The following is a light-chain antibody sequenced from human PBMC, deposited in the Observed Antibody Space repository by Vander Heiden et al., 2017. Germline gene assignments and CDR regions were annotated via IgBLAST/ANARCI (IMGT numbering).Light chain of an antibody. CDR2: QVS. CDR3: LQGSHWPKT. V-gene: IGKV2-30*01. Sequence: TQSPLSLPVTLGQPASISCTSNESLVYRDGKTYLHWFHQKPGQSPRRLIFQVSIRDSGVPDRFHGSGSGTDFTLTITGVQAEDLGVYYCLQGSHWPKTFGQGTKIEIK. J-gene: IGKJ1*01. CDR1: ESLVYRDGKTY.